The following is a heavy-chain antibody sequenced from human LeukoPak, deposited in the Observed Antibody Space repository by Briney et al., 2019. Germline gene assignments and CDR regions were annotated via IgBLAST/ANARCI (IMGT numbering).Heavy chain of an antibody. CDR1: GFTFSSYS. J-gene: IGHJ4*02. Sequence: GGSLRLSCAASGFTFSSYSMNWVRQAPGKGLEWVSSISSSSSYIYYADSVKGRFTISRDNAKNSLYLQMNSLRAEDTAVYYCARGEYSDGHPYFDYWGQGTLVTVSS. CDR2: ISSSSSYI. D-gene: IGHD5-18*01. V-gene: IGHV3-21*01. CDR3: ARGEYSDGHPYFDY.